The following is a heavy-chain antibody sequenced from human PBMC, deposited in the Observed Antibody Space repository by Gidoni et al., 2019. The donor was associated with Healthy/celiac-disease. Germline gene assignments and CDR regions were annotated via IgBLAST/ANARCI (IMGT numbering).Heavy chain of an antibody. CDR3: ARRRGVRPNWFDP. CDR2: INHSGST. CDR1: GGSFSGYY. J-gene: IGHJ5*02. Sequence: QVQLQQWGAGLLKPSETLSLTCAVYGGSFSGYYWSWIRQPPGKGLEWIGEINHSGSTNYNPSLKSRVTISVDTSKNQFSLKLSSVTAADTAVYYCARRRGVRPNWFDPWGQGTLVTVSS. V-gene: IGHV4-34*01. D-gene: IGHD1-1*01.